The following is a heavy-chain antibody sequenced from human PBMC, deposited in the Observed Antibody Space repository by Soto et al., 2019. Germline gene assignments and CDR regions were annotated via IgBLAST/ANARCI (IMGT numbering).Heavy chain of an antibody. J-gene: IGHJ3*02. CDR2: ISYDGSNK. CDR3: ALYSGSYGATRAFDI. V-gene: IGHV3-30*03. Sequence: GGSLRLSCAASGFTFSSYGMHWVRQAPGKGLEWVAVISYDGSNKYYADSVKGRFTISRDNSKNTLYLQMNSLRAEDTAVYYCALYSGSYGATRAFDIWGQGTMVTVSS. CDR1: GFTFSSYG. D-gene: IGHD1-26*01.